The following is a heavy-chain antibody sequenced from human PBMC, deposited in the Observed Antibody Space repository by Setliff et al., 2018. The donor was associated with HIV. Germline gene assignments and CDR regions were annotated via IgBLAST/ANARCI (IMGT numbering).Heavy chain of an antibody. Sequence: GESLTISCAASGIGFSSYEMNWVRQAPGKGLEWLSYISSRGDTIYYADSVKGRFTISRDNAKNSLYLQVNSLRAEDTAVYYCARETGTSSRDAFDIWGQGTMVTVSS. J-gene: IGHJ3*02. D-gene: IGHD1-1*01. CDR1: GIGFSSYE. CDR2: ISSRGDTI. V-gene: IGHV3-48*03. CDR3: ARETGTSSRDAFDI.